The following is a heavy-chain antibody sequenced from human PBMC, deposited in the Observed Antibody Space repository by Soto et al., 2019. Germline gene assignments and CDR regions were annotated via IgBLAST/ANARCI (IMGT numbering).Heavy chain of an antibody. CDR1: GFTFSSYS. V-gene: IGHV3-48*02. Sequence: PGGSLRLSCAASGFTFSSYSMNWVRQAPGKGLEWVSYISSSSSTIYYADSVKGRFTISRDNAKNSLYLQMNSLRDEDTAVYYCARLYCSSTSCYTDGVDVWGQGTTVTVSS. CDR2: ISSSSSTI. CDR3: ARLYCSSTSCYTDGVDV. J-gene: IGHJ6*02. D-gene: IGHD2-2*02.